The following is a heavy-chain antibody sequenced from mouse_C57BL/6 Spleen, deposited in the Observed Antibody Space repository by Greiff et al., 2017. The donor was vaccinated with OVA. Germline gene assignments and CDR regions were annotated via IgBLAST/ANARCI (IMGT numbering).Heavy chain of an antibody. CDR3: ARGGGSSYSYYFDY. CDR1: GFTFSSYA. D-gene: IGHD1-1*01. J-gene: IGHJ2*01. CDR2: ISDGGSYT. V-gene: IGHV5-4*01. Sequence: EVHLVESGGGLVKPGGSLKLSCAASGFTFSSYAMSWVRQTPEKRLEWVATISDGGSYTYYPDNVKGRFTISRDNAKNNLYLQMSHLKSEDTAMYYCARGGGSSYSYYFDYWGQGTTLTVSS.